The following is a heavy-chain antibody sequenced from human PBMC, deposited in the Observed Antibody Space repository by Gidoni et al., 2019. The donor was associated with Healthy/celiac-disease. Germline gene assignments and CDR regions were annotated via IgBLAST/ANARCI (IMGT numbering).Heavy chain of an antibody. CDR2: ISGSGGST. Sequence: EVQLLESGGGLVQPGGSLRLACAASGFTFSSYAMSWVRQAPGKGLEWVSAISGSGGSTYYADSVKGRFTISRDNSKNTLYLQMNSLRAEDTAVYYCAKDESPGRGAIFGVVIPYYFDYWGQGTLVTVSS. V-gene: IGHV3-23*01. CDR3: AKDESPGRGAIFGVVIPYYFDY. J-gene: IGHJ4*02. D-gene: IGHD3-3*01. CDR1: GFTFSSYA.